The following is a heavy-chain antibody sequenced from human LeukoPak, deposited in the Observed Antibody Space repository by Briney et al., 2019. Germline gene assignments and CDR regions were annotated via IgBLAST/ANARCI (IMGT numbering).Heavy chain of an antibody. CDR3: AKGEYSSSSGWFDP. CDR1: GFTFSSYA. J-gene: IGHJ5*02. Sequence: GGSLRLSCAASGFTFSSYAMSWVRQAPGKGLEWVSAIGGSGGSTYYADSVKGRFTISRDNSKNTLYLQMNSLRAEDTAVYYCAKGEYSSSSGWFDPWGQGTLVTVSS. D-gene: IGHD6-6*01. CDR2: IGGSGGST. V-gene: IGHV3-23*01.